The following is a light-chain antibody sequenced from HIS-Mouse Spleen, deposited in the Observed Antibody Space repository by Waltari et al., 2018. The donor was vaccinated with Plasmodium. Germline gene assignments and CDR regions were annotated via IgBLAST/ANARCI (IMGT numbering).Light chain of an antibody. CDR1: QSVSSN. CDR2: CAS. V-gene: IGKV3-15*01. CDR3: QQYNNWSFT. J-gene: IGKJ3*01. Sequence: EIVMTQSPATLSVSPGERATLSCRASQSVSSNLAWYQQKPGQAPSLLIYCASTRATGIPARFSGSESGTEFTLTISSLQSEDFAVYYCQQYNNWSFTFGPGTKVDIK.